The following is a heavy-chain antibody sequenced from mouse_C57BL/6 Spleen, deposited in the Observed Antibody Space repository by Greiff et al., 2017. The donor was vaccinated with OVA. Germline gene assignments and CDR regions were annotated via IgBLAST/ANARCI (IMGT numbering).Heavy chain of an antibody. Sequence: EVQLQESGAELVRPGASVKLSCTASGYNIKDDCMHWVKQRPEQGLEWIGWIDPADGDTEYDSKFQGKATITAATSSNTAYRQLSSLTSEDTAVDYGTQITTVDADWGQGTTLTVSS. CDR3: TQITTVDAD. V-gene: IGHV14-4*01. J-gene: IGHJ2*01. D-gene: IGHD1-1*01. CDR1: GYNIKDDC. CDR2: IDPADGDT.